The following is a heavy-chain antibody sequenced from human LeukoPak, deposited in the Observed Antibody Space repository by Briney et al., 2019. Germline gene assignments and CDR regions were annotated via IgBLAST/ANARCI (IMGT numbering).Heavy chain of an antibody. CDR2: IYYSGST. CDR3: ARVVVFRFAFDI. CDR1: GGSFSGYY. D-gene: IGHD2-15*01. V-gene: IGHV4-34*01. Sequence: SETLSLTCAVYGGSFSGYYWGWIRQPPGKGLEWIGSIYYSGSTYYNPSLKSRVTISVDTSKNQFSLKLSSVTAADTAVYYCARVVVFRFAFDIWGQGTMVTVSS. J-gene: IGHJ3*02.